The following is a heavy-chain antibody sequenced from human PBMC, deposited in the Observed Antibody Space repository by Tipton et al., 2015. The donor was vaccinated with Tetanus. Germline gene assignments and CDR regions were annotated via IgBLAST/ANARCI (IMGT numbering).Heavy chain of an antibody. V-gene: IGHV3-9*01. CDR1: GFTFDDYA. Sequence: AASGFTFDDYAMHWVRQAPGKGLEWVSGISWNSGSIGYADSVKGRFTISRDNAKNSLYLQMNSLRAEDTALYYCARRRGYYYDSSGYYKAAFYYYYGMDVWGQGTTVTVSS. CDR3: ARRRGYYYDSSGYYKAAFYYYYGMDV. CDR2: ISWNSGSI. J-gene: IGHJ6*02. D-gene: IGHD3-22*01.